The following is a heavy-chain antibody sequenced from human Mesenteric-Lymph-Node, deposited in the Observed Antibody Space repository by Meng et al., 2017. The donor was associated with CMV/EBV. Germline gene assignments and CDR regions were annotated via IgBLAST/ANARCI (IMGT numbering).Heavy chain of an antibody. V-gene: IGHV5-51*01. CDR3: ARVVGAAGYYWFDP. CDR2: IYPGDSDT. Sequence: GGSLRLSCQGSGYRFSSYWIGWVRQMPDKGLEWMGIIYPGDSDTRYSPPFQGLVTISVDKSISTAYLQWSSLKASGTAMYYCARVVGAAGYYWFDPWGQGTLVTVSS. D-gene: IGHD1-26*01. CDR1: GYRFSSYW. J-gene: IGHJ5*02.